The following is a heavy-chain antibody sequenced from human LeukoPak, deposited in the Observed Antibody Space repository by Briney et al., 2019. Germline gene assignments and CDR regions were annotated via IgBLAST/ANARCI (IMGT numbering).Heavy chain of an antibody. CDR1: GFTFSRYW. V-gene: IGHV3-7*01. CDR3: ARDLRLWFGEENY. D-gene: IGHD3-10*01. CDR2: INQDGSDK. J-gene: IGHJ4*02. Sequence: GGSLRLSCGASGFTFSRYWTSWVRQAPGKGLEWVANINQDGSDKYYVDSVKGRFTVSRDNAKKSLYLQMKSLRAEDTAVYYCARDLRLWFGEENYWGQGALVTVSS.